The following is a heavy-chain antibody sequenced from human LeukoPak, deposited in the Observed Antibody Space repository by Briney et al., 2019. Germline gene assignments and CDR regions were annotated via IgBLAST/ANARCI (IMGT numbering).Heavy chain of an antibody. D-gene: IGHD3-3*01. CDR3: ARDWSGQYYFDY. CDR2: ISPYNGNT. Sequence: ASVKVSCKASGYTFTSYGISWVRQAPGQGLEWMGWISPYNGNTDYAQKFQGRVTMTTDTSTSTAYMQLRSLRSDDTAVYYCARDWSGQYYFDYWGQGTLVTVSS. J-gene: IGHJ4*02. V-gene: IGHV1-18*01. CDR1: GYTFTSYG.